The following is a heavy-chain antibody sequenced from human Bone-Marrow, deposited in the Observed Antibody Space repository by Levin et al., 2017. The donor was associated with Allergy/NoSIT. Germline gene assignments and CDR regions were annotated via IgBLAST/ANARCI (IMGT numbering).Heavy chain of an antibody. CDR2: IYWNGETS. J-gene: IGHJ4*02. CDR3: TRGPYPYGMYYFDH. CDR1: GFTFDDYA. Sequence: SLKISCAASGFTFDDYAMHWVRQAPGKGLEWVSGIYWNGETSDYADSVKGRFTVSRDNAKNSLYLEMNSLTPDDTGFYYCTRGPYPYGMYYFDHWGQGTLVTVSS. V-gene: IGHV3-9*01. D-gene: IGHD3-16*01.